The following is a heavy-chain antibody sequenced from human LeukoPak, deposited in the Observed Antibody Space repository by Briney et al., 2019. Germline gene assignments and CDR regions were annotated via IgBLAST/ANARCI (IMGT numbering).Heavy chain of an antibody. V-gene: IGHV1-69*04. CDR3: ARAYYYDSSGYYKDDY. CDR2: IIPILGIA. J-gene: IGHJ4*02. D-gene: IGHD3-22*01. Sequence: ASVKVSCKASGGTFSSYAISWVRQAPGQGLEWMGRIIPILGIANYAQKFQGRVTITADKSTSTAYMELSSLRSEDTAVYYCARAYYYDSSGYYKDDYWGQGTLVTVSS. CDR1: GGTFSSYA.